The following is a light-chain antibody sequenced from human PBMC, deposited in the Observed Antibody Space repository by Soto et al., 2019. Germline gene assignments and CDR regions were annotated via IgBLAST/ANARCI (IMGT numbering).Light chain of an antibody. V-gene: IGKV3-11*01. CDR2: GAS. Sequence: EKVMRKSAATPSETPEARATLSCRASQSVSSNLAWYQQKPGQAPRLLIYGASNRATGIPVRFSGSGSGTDFTLTISSLEPEDFALYYGQQRNNWPITFGQGTLLE. J-gene: IGKJ5*01. CDR1: QSVSSN. CDR3: QQRNNWPIT.